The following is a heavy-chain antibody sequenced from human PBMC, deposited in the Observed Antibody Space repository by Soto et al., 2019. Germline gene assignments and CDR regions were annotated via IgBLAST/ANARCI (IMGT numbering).Heavy chain of an antibody. Sequence: PGGSLRLSCAGSGFTFGSYAMTWVRQAPGKGLEWVSTTRSNGEYTYCSNSVKGGFTVSRDNSKNTLYLAISSLPAEDTAVYYCAKXXXXVEXXAARVXXXDXWXQGXXVXXSS. D-gene: IGHD2-2*01. V-gene: IGHV3-23*01. CDR3: AKXXXXVEXXAARVXXXDX. J-gene: IGHJ6*01. CDR2: TRSNGEYT. CDR1: GFTFGSYA.